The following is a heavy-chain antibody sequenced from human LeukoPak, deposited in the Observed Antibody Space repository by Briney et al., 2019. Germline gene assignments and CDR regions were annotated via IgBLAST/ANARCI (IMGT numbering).Heavy chain of an antibody. J-gene: IGHJ2*01. CDR2: IYYSGKT. Sequence: SETLSLTCTVSGGSISRSDYYWAWIRQPPGKGLEWLGSIYYSGKTYYNPSLKSRVTVSVDTSKNQFSLKLSSVTAADTAVFYCARHPLIASRVWYFDLWGRGTLVTVSS. D-gene: IGHD2-21*01. CDR3: ARHPLIASRVWYFDL. CDR1: GGSISRSDYY. V-gene: IGHV4-39*01.